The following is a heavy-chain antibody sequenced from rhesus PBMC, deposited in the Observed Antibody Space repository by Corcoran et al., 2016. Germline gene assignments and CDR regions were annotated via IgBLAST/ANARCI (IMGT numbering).Heavy chain of an antibody. V-gene: IGHV4-122*02. CDR3: TRAGV. CDR1: GYSISSGYS. J-gene: IGHJ5-2*02. CDR2: LSYSGST. Sequence: QVQLQESGPGLVKPSETLSLTCAVSGYSISSGYSWSRIRQAPGKGLEWIGYLSYSGSTSYNPSLKRRVTISRDTAKNQFSLTLSSVTAADTAVYYCTRAGVWGRGLLVTVSS.